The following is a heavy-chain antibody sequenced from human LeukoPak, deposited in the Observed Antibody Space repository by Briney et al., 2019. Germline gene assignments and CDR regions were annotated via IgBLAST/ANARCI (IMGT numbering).Heavy chain of an antibody. Sequence: GGSLRLSCAASGFXFSDAWIAWVRQAPGKGLEWVAVIWYDGSNKYYADSVKGRFTISRDNSKNTLYLQMNSLRAEDTAVYYCARDRKLEPGDYYYGMDVWGQGTTVTVSS. D-gene: IGHD1-1*01. CDR3: ARDRKLEPGDYYYGMDV. V-gene: IGHV3-33*08. J-gene: IGHJ6*02. CDR2: IWYDGSNK. CDR1: GFXFSDAW.